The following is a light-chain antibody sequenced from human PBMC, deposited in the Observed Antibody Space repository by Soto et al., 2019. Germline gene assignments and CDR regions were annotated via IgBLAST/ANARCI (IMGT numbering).Light chain of an antibody. V-gene: IGKV3-15*01. J-gene: IGKJ1*01. Sequence: EIVLTQSPGTLSLSPGERATLSCRASQSVSSSYLAWYQQKPGQAPRLLIYGASTRATDIPARFRGTGSGTDFTLTISSLQSEDFAVYFCQQYHIWPSWTFGQGTKV. CDR2: GAS. CDR1: QSVSSSY. CDR3: QQYHIWPSWT.